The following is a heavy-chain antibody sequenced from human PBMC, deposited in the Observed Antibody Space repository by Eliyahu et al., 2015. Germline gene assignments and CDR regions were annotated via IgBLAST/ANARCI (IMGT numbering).Heavy chain of an antibody. V-gene: IGHV3-9*01. CDR3: AKGAGFILAVRDAFDI. Sequence: EVQLVESGGGLVQPGRSLXLPCAASGFTFVDYAMHWVRQAPGKGXEWVSGISWNSGSIGYADSMKGRFTISRDNAKNSLYLQMNSLRAEDTALYYCAKGAGFILAVRDAFDIWGQGTMVTVSS. J-gene: IGHJ3*02. CDR1: GFTFVDYA. CDR2: ISWNSGSI. D-gene: IGHD3-10*01.